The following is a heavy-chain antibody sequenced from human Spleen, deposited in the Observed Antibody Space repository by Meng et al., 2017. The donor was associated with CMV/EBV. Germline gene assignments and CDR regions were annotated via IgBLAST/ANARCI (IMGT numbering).Heavy chain of an antibody. CDR3: ARWYSSSSGDWFDP. CDR1: GGSISSSSHY. D-gene: IGHD6-6*01. Sequence: SETLSLTCTVSGGSISSSSHYWGWIRQPPGKGLEWIGYIYYSGSTNYNPSLKSRVTISVDTSKNQFSLKLSSVTAADTAVYYCARWYSSSSGDWFDPWGQGTLVTVSS. J-gene: IGHJ5*02. V-gene: IGHV4-61*05. CDR2: IYYSGST.